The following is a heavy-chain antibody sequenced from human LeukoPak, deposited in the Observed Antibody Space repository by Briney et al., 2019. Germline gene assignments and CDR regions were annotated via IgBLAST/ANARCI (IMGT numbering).Heavy chain of an antibody. CDR3: ARGRYYYDSRGYYKQYYFDY. CDR1: GGSISRGGYY. Sequence: SQTLSLTCTVSGGSISRGGYYWTWIRQHPGKGLVWIGYIYHSGSTDYNPSLKRRFTLSVDTARSQFALNLRSVTAADTAVYYCARGRYYYDSRGYYKQYYFDYWGQGTLVTVSS. D-gene: IGHD3-22*01. V-gene: IGHV4-31*03. CDR2: IYHSGST. J-gene: IGHJ4*02.